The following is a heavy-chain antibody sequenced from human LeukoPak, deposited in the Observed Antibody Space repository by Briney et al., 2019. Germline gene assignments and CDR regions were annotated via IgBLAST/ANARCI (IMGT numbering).Heavy chain of an antibody. CDR1: GYTFTDYY. D-gene: IGHD6-13*01. CDR3: AREAHSAGTPRLDY. J-gene: IGHJ4*02. CDR2: INPNSGGT. V-gene: IGHV1-2*02. Sequence: ASLNVSCKASGYTFTDYYMHWMRQAPGQGVEWMGWINPNSGGTNYAQKFQGRVTMTRDTSISTVYMELSSLRSDDTAVYYCAREAHSAGTPRLDYWGQGTLVIVSS.